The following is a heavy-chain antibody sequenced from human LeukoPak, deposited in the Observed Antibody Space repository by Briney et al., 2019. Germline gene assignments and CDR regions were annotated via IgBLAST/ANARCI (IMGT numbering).Heavy chain of an antibody. J-gene: IGHJ4*02. V-gene: IGHV3-48*03. Sequence: GGSLRLSCAASGFTFSSYEMNWVRQAPGKGLEWVSYISSSGSTIYYADSVKGRFTISRDNAKNSLYLQMNSLRAEDTAVYYCAKDVWTGQWLVPAYFDYWGQGTLVTVSS. CDR2: ISSSGSTI. CDR1: GFTFSSYE. D-gene: IGHD6-19*01. CDR3: AKDVWTGQWLVPAYFDY.